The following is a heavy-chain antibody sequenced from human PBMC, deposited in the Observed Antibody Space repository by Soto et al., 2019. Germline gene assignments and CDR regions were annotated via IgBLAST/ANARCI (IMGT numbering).Heavy chain of an antibody. J-gene: IGHJ4*02. Sequence: QVQLVESGGGVVQPGRSLRLSCAASGFTFSSYGMHWVRQAPGKGLEWVAVISYDGSNKYYADSVKGRFTISRDNSKNTLYLQMNSLRAEDTAVYYCAKATPVAGTAYWGKGTLVTVSS. CDR2: ISYDGSNK. CDR1: GFTFSSYG. CDR3: AKATPVAGTAY. D-gene: IGHD6-19*01. V-gene: IGHV3-30*18.